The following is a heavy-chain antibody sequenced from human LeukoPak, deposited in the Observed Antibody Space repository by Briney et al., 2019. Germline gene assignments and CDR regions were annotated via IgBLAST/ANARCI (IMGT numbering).Heavy chain of an antibody. CDR1: GYTFTSYG. CDR3: ARDERAAYCSSTSCNTAIDY. V-gene: IGHV1-18*01. CDR2: ISAYNGNT. D-gene: IGHD2-2*01. Sequence: ASVKVSCKASGYTFTSYGISWVRQAPGQGLEWMGWISAYNGNTNYARKLQGRVTMTTDTSTSTAYMELRSLRSDDTAVYYCARDERAAYCSSTSCNTAIDYWGQGTLVTVSS. J-gene: IGHJ4*02.